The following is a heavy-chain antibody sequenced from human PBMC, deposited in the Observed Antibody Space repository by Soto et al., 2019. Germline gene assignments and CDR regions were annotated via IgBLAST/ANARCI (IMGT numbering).Heavy chain of an antibody. CDR1: GGSISSYY. D-gene: IGHD2-21*02. CDR2: IYYSGST. CDR3: ARLFIDCQQDYFAY. V-gene: IGHV4-59*08. Sequence: PSETLSLACTVSGGSISSYYWSWIRQPPGKGLEWIGYIYYSGSTNYNPSLKSRVTISVDTSKNQFSLKLSSVTAADTAVYYCARLFIDCQQDYFAYWGQGTLVTVSS. J-gene: IGHJ4*02.